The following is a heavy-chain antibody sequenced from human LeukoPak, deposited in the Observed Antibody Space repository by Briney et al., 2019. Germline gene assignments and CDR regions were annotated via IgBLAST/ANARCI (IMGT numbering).Heavy chain of an antibody. J-gene: IGHJ5*02. V-gene: IGHV4-34*01. CDR2: INHSGST. D-gene: IGHD1-26*01. CDR1: GGSFSGYY. Sequence: SETLSLTCAVYGGSFSGYYWSWIRQPPGKGLERIGEINHSGSTNYNPSLKSRVTISVDTSKNQFSLKLSSVTAADTAVYYCARANSGSYGRRGGWFDPWGQGTLVTVSS. CDR3: ARANSGSYGRRGGWFDP.